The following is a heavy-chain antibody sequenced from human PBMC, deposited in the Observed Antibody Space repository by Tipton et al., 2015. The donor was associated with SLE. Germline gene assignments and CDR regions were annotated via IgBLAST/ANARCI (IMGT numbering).Heavy chain of an antibody. CDR2: IIPIFGTA. D-gene: IGHD3-9*01. J-gene: IGHJ3*02. CDR3: ARDILTGYYPPGAFDI. Sequence: QSGADVKKPGSSVKVSCKASGGTFSSYAISWVRQAPGQGLEWMGGIIPIFGTANYAQKFQGRVTITADESTSTAYMELSSLRSEDTAVYYCARDILTGYYPPGAFDIWGQGTVVTVSS. CDR1: GGTFSSYA. V-gene: IGHV1-69*01.